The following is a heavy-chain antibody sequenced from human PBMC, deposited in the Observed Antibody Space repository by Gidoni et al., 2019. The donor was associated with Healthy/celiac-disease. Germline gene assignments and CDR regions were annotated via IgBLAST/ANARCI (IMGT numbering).Heavy chain of an antibody. D-gene: IGHD2-2*01. J-gene: IGHJ5*02. CDR3: ASFGVVPAAPGEAAAPP. CDR2: MSSSGSTI. V-gene: IGHV3-11*01. CDR1: GFTFRDYY. Sequence: QVQLVESGGGLVKPGGALRLPCAASGFTFRDYYMSWIRQAPGKGLEWVSYMSSSGSTIYYADSVKGRFTISRDNAKNSLYLQMNSLRAEDTAVYYCASFGVVPAAPGEAAAPPWGQGTLVTVSS.